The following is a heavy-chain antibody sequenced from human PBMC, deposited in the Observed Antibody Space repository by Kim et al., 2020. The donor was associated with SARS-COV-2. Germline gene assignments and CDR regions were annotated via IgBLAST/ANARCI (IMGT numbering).Heavy chain of an antibody. Sequence: SETLSLTCTVSGGSISSSSYYWGWIRQPPGKGLEWIGSIYYSGSTYYNPSLKSRVTISVDTSKNQFSLKLSSVTAADTAVYYCARYYGGNDWYFDLWGRGTLVTVSS. CDR2: IYYSGST. D-gene: IGHD4-17*01. CDR3: ARYYGGNDWYFDL. V-gene: IGHV4-39*07. CDR1: GGSISSSSYY. J-gene: IGHJ2*01.